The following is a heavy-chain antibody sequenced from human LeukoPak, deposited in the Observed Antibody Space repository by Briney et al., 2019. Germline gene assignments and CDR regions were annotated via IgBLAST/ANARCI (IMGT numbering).Heavy chain of an antibody. D-gene: IGHD4-11*01. CDR3: ARANYSPYYFDY. V-gene: IGHV3-20*04. J-gene: IGHJ4*02. CDR2: INWHGGST. CDR1: GFTFEDYG. Sequence: GGSLRLSCVASGFTFEDYGMSWVRQPAGKGLEWVSSINWHGGSTHYAESVKGRFTISKDNAKNSLFLQMNSLRAEDTALYYCARANYSPYYFDYWGQGTLVTVSS.